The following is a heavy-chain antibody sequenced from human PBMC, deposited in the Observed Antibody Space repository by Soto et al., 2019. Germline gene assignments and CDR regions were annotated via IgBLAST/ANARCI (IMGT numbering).Heavy chain of an antibody. CDR2: ISYDGSNK. V-gene: IGHV3-30*18. D-gene: IGHD5-12*01. J-gene: IGHJ4*02. Sequence: GGSLRLSCAASGFPFSSYGMHWVRQAPGKGLEWVAVISYDGSNKYYADSVKGRFTISRDNSKNTLYLQMNSLRAEDTAVYYCAKVTERWLQFAPSDYWGQGTLVTVSS. CDR1: GFPFSSYG. CDR3: AKVTERWLQFAPSDY.